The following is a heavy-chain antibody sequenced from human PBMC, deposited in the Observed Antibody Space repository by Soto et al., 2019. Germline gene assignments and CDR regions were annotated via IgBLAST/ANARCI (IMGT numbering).Heavy chain of an antibody. D-gene: IGHD6-19*01. CDR2: IYNTGST. J-gene: IGHJ6*02. Sequence: SMTLSLTCTVSGGSIGRNYWSWIRQPPGKGLEWIGYIYNTGSTVYNPSFKSRVTISVDTSKNQFSLKLNSVTAADTAVYYCARDLWGYCGNGGYRLVLWGQGPR. V-gene: IGHV4-59*01. CDR1: GGSIGRNY. CDR3: ARDLWGYCGNGGYRLVL.